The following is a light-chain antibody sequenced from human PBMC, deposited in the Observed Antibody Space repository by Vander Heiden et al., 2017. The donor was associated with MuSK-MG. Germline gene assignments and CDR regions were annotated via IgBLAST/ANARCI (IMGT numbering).Light chain of an antibody. J-gene: IGKJ5*01. CDR3: QQTYSTTPIT. Sequence: DIQLTQSPSSLSASVGDRVPITCRASQRISRYLNWYQQKPGKAPKLLIYEASSLQSGVPSRIGGSGFGTDFPLTINHLQPEDFATYYCQQTYSTTPITFGQGTRLDIK. CDR2: EAS. V-gene: IGKV1-39*01. CDR1: QRISRY.